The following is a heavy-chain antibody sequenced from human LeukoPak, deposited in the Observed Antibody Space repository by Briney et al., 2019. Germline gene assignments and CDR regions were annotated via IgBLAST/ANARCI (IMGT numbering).Heavy chain of an antibody. D-gene: IGHD6-19*01. CDR3: ASGIAVAGSQYYFDY. J-gene: IGHJ4*02. V-gene: IGHV1-18*01. Sequence: GASVKVSCKASGYTFTSYGISWVRQAPGQGLEWMGWISAYNGNTNYAQKLQGRVTMTTDTSTSTAYMELRSLRSDDTAVYYCASGIAVAGSQYYFDYWGQGTLVTVSS. CDR2: ISAYNGNT. CDR1: GYTFTSYG.